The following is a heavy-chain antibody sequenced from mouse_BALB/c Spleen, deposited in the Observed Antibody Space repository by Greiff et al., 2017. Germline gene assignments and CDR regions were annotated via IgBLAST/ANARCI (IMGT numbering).Heavy chain of an antibody. D-gene: IGHD2-4*01. CDR3: ARDEEGTYDYPVAMDY. CDR2: IWGDGST. V-gene: IGHV2-6-7*01. Sequence: QVQLKQSGPGLVAPSQSLSITCTVSGFSLTGYGVNWVRQPPGKGLEWLGMIWGDGSTDYNSALKSRLSISKDNSKSQLFLKMNSLQTDDTARYYGARDEEGTYDYPVAMDYWGQGTSVTVAS. J-gene: IGHJ4*01. CDR1: GFSLTGYG.